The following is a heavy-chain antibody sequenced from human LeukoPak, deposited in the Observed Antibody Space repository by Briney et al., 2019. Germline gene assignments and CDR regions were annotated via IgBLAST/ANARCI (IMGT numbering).Heavy chain of an antibody. CDR2: MNPNSGNT. CDR1: GYTFTSYD. V-gene: IGHV1-8*01. CDR3: ARGTPDSMVRGVINYYYYYGMDV. D-gene: IGHD3-10*01. Sequence: GASVKVSCKASGYTFTSYDINWVRQATGQGLEWMGWMNPNSGNTVYAQKFQGRVTMTRNTSISTAYMELNSLRSDDTALYYGARGTPDSMVRGVINYYYYYGMDVWGQGTTVTVSS. J-gene: IGHJ6*02.